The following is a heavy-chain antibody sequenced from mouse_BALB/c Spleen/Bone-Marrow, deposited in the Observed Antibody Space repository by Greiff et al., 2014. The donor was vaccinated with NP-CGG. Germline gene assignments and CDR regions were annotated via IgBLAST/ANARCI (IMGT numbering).Heavy chain of an antibody. CDR2: ISSGGRYT. V-gene: IGHV5-9-3*01. CDR3: ARQGDYRDAMDY. J-gene: IGHJ4*01. Sequence: EVKLVESGGGLVKPGGSLKLSCAASGFTFSSYAMSWVRQTPEKRLEWVATISSGGRYTYYVDSERGRFTISRDNAKNTLYPQMSSLRSEDTAMYYCARQGDYRDAMDYWGQGTSVTVSS. CDR1: GFTFSSYA. D-gene: IGHD2-12*01.